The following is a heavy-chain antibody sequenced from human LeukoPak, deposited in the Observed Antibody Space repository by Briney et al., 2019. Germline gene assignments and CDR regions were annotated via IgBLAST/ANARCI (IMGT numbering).Heavy chain of an antibody. CDR2: IYYSGNT. Sequence: SETLSLTCTVSGGSISSYYWSWIRQPPGQGLEWIGSIYYSGNTYYNPSLKSPVTISIDTSKNQFSLRLISVTAADTAVYYCARGSSTYYYDSSGYHRDYYFDYWGQGTLVTVSS. CDR1: GGSISSYY. J-gene: IGHJ4*02. CDR3: ARGSSTYYYDSSGYHRDYYFDY. V-gene: IGHV4-59*01. D-gene: IGHD3-22*01.